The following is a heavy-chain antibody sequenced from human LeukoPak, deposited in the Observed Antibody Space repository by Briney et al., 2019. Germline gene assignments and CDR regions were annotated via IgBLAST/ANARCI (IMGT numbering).Heavy chain of an antibody. CDR2: IYYSGST. CDR1: GVSISSSSDY. D-gene: IGHD6-13*01. Sequence: SETLSLTCTVSGVSISSSSDYWAWVRQPPGKGLEWIATIYYSGSTDYNPSLKSRVTISGDTSKNQFSLKLNSVTAADTAVYYCARHNIAAAGLFDPWGQGTLVTVYS. CDR3: ARHNIAAAGLFDP. J-gene: IGHJ5*02. V-gene: IGHV4-39*01.